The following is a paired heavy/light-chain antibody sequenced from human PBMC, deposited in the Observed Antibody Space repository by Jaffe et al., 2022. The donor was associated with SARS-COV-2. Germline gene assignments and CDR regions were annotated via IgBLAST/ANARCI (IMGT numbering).Light chain of an antibody. CDR3: MQILQTPYT. CDR2: LAS. J-gene: IGKJ2*01. V-gene: IGKV2-28*01. CDR1: QSLLHANGFNY. Sequence: DIVMTQSPLSLPVTPGEPASLSCRSSQSLLHANGFNYLDWYLQKPGQSPQLLISLASNRASGVPDRFSGSGSGTDFTLRISRVEAEDIGVYYCMQILQTPYTFGQGTKLEI.
Heavy chain of an antibody. CDR1: GDSIINYF. J-gene: IGHJ5*02. Sequence: QVQLQESGPGLVKPSETLSLTCTVSGDSIINYFCNWLRQPPGKALEWIGHIYDSGATRYNPSLRSRITISGDTSKNQFSLRLTSVTAADTAVYYCAPQRRRSDYRFDPWGQGSLVTVSS. V-gene: IGHV4-59*01. CDR2: IYDSGAT. CDR3: APQRRRSDYRFDP. D-gene: IGHD4-17*01.